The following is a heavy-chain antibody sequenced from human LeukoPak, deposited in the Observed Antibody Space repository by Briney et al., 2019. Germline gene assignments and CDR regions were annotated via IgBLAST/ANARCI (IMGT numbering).Heavy chain of an antibody. CDR3: ATGLSSGSYPVY. CDR2: VTPSGAT. J-gene: IGHJ4*02. D-gene: IGHD1-26*01. CDR1: GYTFTAYN. Sequence: ASVKVSCEASGYTFTAYNIHWVRQAPGQGLEWMGWVTPSGATNYAQQFQGRVTLTRDTSIRTAYMELNNLISDDTAVYYCATGLSSGSYPVYWGQGTLVTVSS. V-gene: IGHV1-2*02.